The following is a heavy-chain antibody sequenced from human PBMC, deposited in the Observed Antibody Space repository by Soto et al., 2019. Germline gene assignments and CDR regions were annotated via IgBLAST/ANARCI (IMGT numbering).Heavy chain of an antibody. J-gene: IGHJ4*02. CDR3: AKRATGTYFDY. CDR2: ISGSGDST. Sequence: GGSLRLSCAASGFTFSSYAMSWVRQAPGKGLEWVSVISGSGDSTYYADSVKGRFTISRDNSKNTLCLQMNSLRAEDTAVYYCAKRATGTYFDYWGQGTLVTVSS. CDR1: GFTFSSYA. V-gene: IGHV3-23*01. D-gene: IGHD1-1*01.